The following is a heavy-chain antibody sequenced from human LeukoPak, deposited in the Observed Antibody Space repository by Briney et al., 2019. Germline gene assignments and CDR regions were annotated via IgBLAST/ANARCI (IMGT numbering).Heavy chain of an antibody. D-gene: IGHD3-9*01. CDR3: ANGPTYYDILTGPPGGY. CDR2: IRYDGSNK. J-gene: IGHJ4*02. CDR1: GFTFSSYG. V-gene: IGHV3-30*02. Sequence: GGSLRLSCAASGFTFSSYGMHWVRQAPGKGLEWVAFIRYDGSNKYYADSGKGRFTISRDNSKNTLYLQMNSLRAEDTAVYYCANGPTYYDILTGPPGGYWGQGTLVTVSS.